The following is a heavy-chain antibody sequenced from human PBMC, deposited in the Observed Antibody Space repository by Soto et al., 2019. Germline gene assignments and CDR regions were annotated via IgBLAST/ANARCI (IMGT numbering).Heavy chain of an antibody. CDR1: GFTFSTYW. Sequence: EVQLVESGGGLVQPGGSLRLSCAASGFTFSTYWMHWVRQAPGKGLVWVSRINSDGSSTNYADSVKGRFTISRHNAENTLYLEINNLRAEDTAVYYCARDYYTRLGHCSGGGCPLDYWGQGTLVTVSS. D-gene: IGHD2-15*01. V-gene: IGHV3-74*01. J-gene: IGHJ4*02. CDR3: ARDYYTRLGHCSGGGCPLDY. CDR2: INSDGSST.